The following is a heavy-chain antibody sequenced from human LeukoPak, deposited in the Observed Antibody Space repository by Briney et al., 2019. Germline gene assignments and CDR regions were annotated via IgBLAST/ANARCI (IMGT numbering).Heavy chain of an antibody. Sequence: ASVKVSCKASGYTFTSYGISWVRQAPGQGLEWMGWISAYNGNTNYAQKLQGRVTMTTDTSTSTAYMELRSLRSDDTVVYYCARDLFGVVASYYMDVWGKGTTVTVSS. CDR1: GYTFTSYG. D-gene: IGHD3-22*01. V-gene: IGHV1-18*01. J-gene: IGHJ6*03. CDR3: ARDLFGVVASYYMDV. CDR2: ISAYNGNT.